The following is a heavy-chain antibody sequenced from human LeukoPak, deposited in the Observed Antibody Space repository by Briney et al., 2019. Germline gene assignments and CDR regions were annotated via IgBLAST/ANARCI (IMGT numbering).Heavy chain of an antibody. CDR1: GYGFTSYW. V-gene: IGHV5-51*01. CDR2: IYPGDSDT. Sequence: RGESLKISCKGSGYGFTSYWIGWVRQMPGKGLEWMGIIYPGDSDTRYSPSFQGQVTISADKSISTAYLQWSSLKASDTAMYYCARQGYGDYGANWFDPWGQGTLVTVSS. CDR3: ARQGYGDYGANWFDP. J-gene: IGHJ5*02. D-gene: IGHD4-17*01.